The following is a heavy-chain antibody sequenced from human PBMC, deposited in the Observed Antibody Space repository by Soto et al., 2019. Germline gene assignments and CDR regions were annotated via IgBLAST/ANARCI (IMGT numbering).Heavy chain of an antibody. CDR1: GDSVSSNSAA. CDR3: ASLETVRGQSFQYGMEV. Sequence: SQTLSLTCAISGDSVSSNSAAWNWVRQSPSRGLEWLGRTSYRFRRHHDYAVVVKSWITIIPARSKNQFSLQLSAVPAEITAMYYCASLETVRGQSFQYGMEVW. V-gene: IGHV6-1*03. J-gene: IGHJ6*01. D-gene: IGHD2-15*01. CDR2: TSYRFRRHH.